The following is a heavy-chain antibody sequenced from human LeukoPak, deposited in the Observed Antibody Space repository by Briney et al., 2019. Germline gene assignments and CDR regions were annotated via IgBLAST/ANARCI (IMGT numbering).Heavy chain of an antibody. CDR2: IYYSGST. CDR3: ASGALGYCSSTSCRTRDHSLDY. Sequence: AETLCLTCTVSGGSISSYDWSWIRKPPGKGLEWIGYIYYSGSTYYNPSLKSRVPISVDRSKNQFSLKLTSVTAADTAVYYCASGALGYCSSTSCRTRDHSLDYWGQGPLVTVSS. V-gene: IGHV4-59*12. CDR1: GGSISSYD. D-gene: IGHD2-2*01. J-gene: IGHJ4*02.